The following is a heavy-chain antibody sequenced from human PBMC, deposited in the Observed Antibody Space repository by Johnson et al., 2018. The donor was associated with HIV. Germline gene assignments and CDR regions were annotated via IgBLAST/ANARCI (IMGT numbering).Heavy chain of an antibody. CDR2: IKSKNDGGTT. Sequence: MQLVESGGGLVKPGGSLRLSCAASGFTFTNAWLSWVRQAPGKGLEWVGRIKSKNDGGTTEYGAPVKGIFSISRDDSQNTLYLQMDSLRTEDTAVYYCARDTAMVHDAFDIWGQGTMVTVSS. CDR3: ARDTAMVHDAFDI. V-gene: IGHV3-15*01. J-gene: IGHJ3*02. D-gene: IGHD5-18*01. CDR1: GFTFTNAW.